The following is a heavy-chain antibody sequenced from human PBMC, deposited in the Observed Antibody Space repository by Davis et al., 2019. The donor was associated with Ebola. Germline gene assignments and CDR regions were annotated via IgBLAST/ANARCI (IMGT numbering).Heavy chain of an antibody. CDR2: IIPIFGTT. CDR1: GGTFSSYA. V-gene: IGHV1-69*06. D-gene: IGHD3-3*01. J-gene: IGHJ4*02. Sequence: SVKVSCKASGGTFSSYAISWVRQAPGQGLEWMGGIIPIFGTTNYAQKFQGRVTITADKSTSTAYMELSSLRSEDTAVYYCARETPGYDFWSGSHDYWGQGTLVTVSS. CDR3: ARETPGYDFWSGSHDY.